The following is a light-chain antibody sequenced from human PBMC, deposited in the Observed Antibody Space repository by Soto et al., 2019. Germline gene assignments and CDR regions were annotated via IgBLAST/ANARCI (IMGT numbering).Light chain of an antibody. Sequence: QTVVTQEPSFSVSPGGTVTLTCGLSSGSVSTNYYPSWYQQTPGQAPRTLIYSTNSRSSGVPARFSGSILGNKAALTITGAQADDECDYYCVLYMGLGISVFGGGTKLTVL. V-gene: IGLV8-61*01. J-gene: IGLJ2*01. CDR1: SGSVSTNYY. CDR3: VLYMGLGISV. CDR2: STN.